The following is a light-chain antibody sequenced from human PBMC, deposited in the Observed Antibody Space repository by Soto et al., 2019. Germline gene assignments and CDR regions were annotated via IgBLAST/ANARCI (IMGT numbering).Light chain of an antibody. CDR3: QQYGSSPRT. CDR2: GAS. Sequence: EVVLTQSPDTLSLSPGDRAALSCRASQSLRNSYLAWYQQKPGQAPRLLIYGASIRLTGIPDRFSGSGSGTDFTLTISRLEAEDSAVYYCQQYGSSPRTFGQGTKVEIK. CDR1: QSLRNSY. V-gene: IGKV3-20*01. J-gene: IGKJ1*01.